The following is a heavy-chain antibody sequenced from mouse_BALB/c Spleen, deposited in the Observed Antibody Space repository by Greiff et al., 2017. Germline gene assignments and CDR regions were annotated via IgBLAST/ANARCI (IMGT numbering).Heavy chain of an antibody. CDR3: ATYDGYPFAY. CDR2: IDTSDSYT. D-gene: IGHD2-3*01. J-gene: IGHJ3*01. CDR1: GYTFTDYW. V-gene: IGHV1-69*01. Sequence: QVQLQQPGAELVMPGASVKMSCKASGYTFTDYWMHWVKQRPGQGLEWIGAIDTSDSYTSYNQKFKGKATLTVDESSSTAYMQLSSLTSEDSAVYYCATYDGYPFAYGGQGTLVTVSA.